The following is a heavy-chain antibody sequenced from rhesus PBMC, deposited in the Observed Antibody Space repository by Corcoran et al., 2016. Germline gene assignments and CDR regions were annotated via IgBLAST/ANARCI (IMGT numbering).Heavy chain of an antibody. J-gene: IGHJ4*01. V-gene: IGHV3S16*01. D-gene: IGHD6-43*01. CDR3: ARGTAAHDY. CDR2: ISSARSYI. CDR1: GFTFSSYG. Sequence: EVQLVESGGGLVQPGGSLRLSCAASGFTFSSYGMSRVRPAPGKGLEWVSSISSARSYIYYADSVKGRFTISRDNAKNSLSLQMNSLRAEDTAVYYCARGTAAHDYWGQGVLVTVSS.